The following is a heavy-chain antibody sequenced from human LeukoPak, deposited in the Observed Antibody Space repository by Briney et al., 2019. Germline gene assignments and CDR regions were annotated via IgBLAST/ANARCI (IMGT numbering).Heavy chain of an antibody. J-gene: IGHJ4*02. CDR3: AKPDSSGWMTFDY. V-gene: IGHV3-23*01. CDR1: GFTFSSYS. Sequence: GGSLRLSCAASGFTFSSYSMSWVRQAPGKGLEWVSSISGSGGRIDYADSVKGRFTISRDNSKNTLYLQMNSLRAEDTAVYYCAKPDSSGWMTFDYWGQGTLVTVSS. CDR2: ISGSGGRI. D-gene: IGHD6-19*01.